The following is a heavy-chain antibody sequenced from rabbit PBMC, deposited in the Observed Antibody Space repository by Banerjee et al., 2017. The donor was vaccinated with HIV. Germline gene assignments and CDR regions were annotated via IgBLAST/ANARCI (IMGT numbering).Heavy chain of an antibody. CDR2: IGTSSGST. CDR3: ARRGTLSL. CDR1: GFDFSSNA. V-gene: IGHV1S40*01. J-gene: IGHJ4*01. D-gene: IGHD7-1*01. Sequence: QSLEESGGGLVKPGASLTLTCKASGFDFSSNAMCWVRQAPGKGLEWIGCIGTSSGSTYYASWVNGRFTISKTSSTTVTLQMTSLTAADTATYFCARRGTLSLWGQGTLVTVS.